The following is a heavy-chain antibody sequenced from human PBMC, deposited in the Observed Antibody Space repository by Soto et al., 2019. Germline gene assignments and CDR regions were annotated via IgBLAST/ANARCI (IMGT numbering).Heavy chain of an antibody. Sequence: GGSLRLSCAASGFTFSSYGMHWVRQAPGKGLEWVAVIWYDGSNKYYADSVKGRFTISRDNSKNTLYLQMNSLRAEDTAVYYCARDLTSSSLYFDYWGQGTLVTVSS. V-gene: IGHV3-33*01. CDR2: IWYDGSNK. J-gene: IGHJ4*02. CDR3: ARDLTSSSLYFDY. CDR1: GFTFSSYG. D-gene: IGHD6-6*01.